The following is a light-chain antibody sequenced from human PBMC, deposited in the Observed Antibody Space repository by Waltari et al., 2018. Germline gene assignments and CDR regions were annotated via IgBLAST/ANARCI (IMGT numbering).Light chain of an antibody. CDR3: QSYDSSLSGWV. CDR2: GNT. CDR1: NSNIGASYD. J-gene: IGLJ3*02. V-gene: IGLV1-40*01. Sequence: SVLTQPPSVSGAPGQRVTISCTGSNSNIGASYDVHWYQHLPGTAPKLLIYGNTNRPSGVPDRFSGSKSGTSASLAITGLQAEDEADYYCQSYDSSLSGWVFGGGTKLTVL.